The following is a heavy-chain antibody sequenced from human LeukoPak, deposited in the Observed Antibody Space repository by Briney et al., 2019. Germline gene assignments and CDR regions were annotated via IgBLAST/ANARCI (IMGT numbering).Heavy chain of an antibody. CDR2: IKEDGSKD. V-gene: IGHV3-7*01. CDR3: ARDAGGYDS. D-gene: IGHD5-12*01. CDR1: GFSFSTYW. Sequence: GGSLRLSCAASGFSFSTYWMSWVRQTPGKGLEWVANIKEDGSKDYYVDSVKGRFTISRDNAKNSLYLQMNSLRVEDPAVYYCARDAGGYDSWGQGTLVTVSS. J-gene: IGHJ5*01.